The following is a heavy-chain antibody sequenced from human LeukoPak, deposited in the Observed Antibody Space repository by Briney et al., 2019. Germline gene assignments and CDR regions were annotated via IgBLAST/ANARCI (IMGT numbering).Heavy chain of an antibody. J-gene: IGHJ3*02. Sequence: GCLRHSCAASGFTLSGYWMHWVREAPGKGLVWVSRINRDGSSTSYADAVKGRFTISRDNAKNTLYLQINSLRAEDTAVYYCARVDTTNDAFDIWGQGTMVTVSS. D-gene: IGHD4-17*01. CDR1: GFTLSGYW. V-gene: IGHV3-74*01. CDR3: ARVDTTNDAFDI. CDR2: INRDGSST.